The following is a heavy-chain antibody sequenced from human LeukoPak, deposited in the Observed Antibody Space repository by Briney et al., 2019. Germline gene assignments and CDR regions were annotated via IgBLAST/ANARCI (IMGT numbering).Heavy chain of an antibody. CDR2: IHYSGNT. J-gene: IGHJ4*02. D-gene: IGHD3-3*01. CDR1: GGSISSQY. V-gene: IGHV4-59*11. CDR3: ARIAYYDFWSGYPRYYFDY. Sequence: SETLSLTCTVSGGSISSQYWSWIRQPRGKGLEWIGYIHYSGNTNYNPSLKSRVTISVDTSNNQFSPKLSSVTAADTAVYYCARIAYYDFWSGYPRYYFDYWGQGTLVTVSS.